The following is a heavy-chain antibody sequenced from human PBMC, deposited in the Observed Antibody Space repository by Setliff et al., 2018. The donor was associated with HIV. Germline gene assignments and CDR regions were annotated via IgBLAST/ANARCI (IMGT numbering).Heavy chain of an antibody. CDR1: GETFSSYA. D-gene: IGHD2-8*01. J-gene: IGHJ3*02. CDR3: AHMATQWDGFDI. V-gene: IGHV1-69*13. CDR2: IIPIFATP. Sequence: SVKVSCKASGETFSSYAINWVRQAPGQGLEWMGVIIPIFATPSYAQTFQGRLTITADQSTTTAYMKLSGLTSKDTAVYFCAHMATQWDGFDIWGQGTMVTVSS.